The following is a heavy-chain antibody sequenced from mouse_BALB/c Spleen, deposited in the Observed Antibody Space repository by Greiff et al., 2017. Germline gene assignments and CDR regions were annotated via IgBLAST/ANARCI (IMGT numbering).Heavy chain of an antibody. D-gene: IGHD2-3*01. CDR3: ARNDGYSDY. V-gene: IGHV14-3*02. J-gene: IGHJ2*01. CDR1: GFNINDTY. CDR2: IDPANGNT. Sequence: EVQLQESGAELVKPGASVKLSCTASGFNINDTYMHWVKQRPEQGLEWIGRIDPANGNTKYDPKFQGKATITADTTSNTAYLQLSSLTSEDTAVYYCARNDGYSDYWGQGTTLTVSS.